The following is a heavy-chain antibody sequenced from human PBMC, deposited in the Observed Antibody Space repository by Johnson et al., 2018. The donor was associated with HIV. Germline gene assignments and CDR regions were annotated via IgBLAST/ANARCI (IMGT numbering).Heavy chain of an antibody. Sequence: VQLVESGGGLVQPGGSLRLSCAVSGFTFRIYAMSWVRQAPGKGLAWVSTISARGGSTYYADSVKGRFTISRDNSKNTLYLQMNSLRAEDTAVYYCARAHFPYCGGDCYSFAFDIWGQGTVVTVSS. V-gene: IGHV3-23*04. CDR1: GFTFRIYA. D-gene: IGHD2-21*02. J-gene: IGHJ3*02. CDR2: ISARGGST. CDR3: ARAHFPYCGGDCYSFAFDI.